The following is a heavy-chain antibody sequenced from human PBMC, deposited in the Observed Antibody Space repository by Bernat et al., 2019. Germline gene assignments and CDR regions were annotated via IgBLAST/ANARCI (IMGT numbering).Heavy chain of an antibody. CDR3: ARESVTMVQEVISNPHSYFDY. CDR2: ISSGGST. V-gene: IGHV3-66*01. J-gene: IGHJ4*02. D-gene: IGHD3-10*01. CDR1: GFTVSSNY. Sequence: EVQLVESGGGLVQPGGSLRLSCAASGFTVSSNYMSWVRQAPGKGLEWVSVISSGGSTYYADSVKGRFTISSNNSKNTLYLQMNSLRAEDPAVYYCARESVTMVQEVISNPHSYFDYWGQGTLVTVSS.